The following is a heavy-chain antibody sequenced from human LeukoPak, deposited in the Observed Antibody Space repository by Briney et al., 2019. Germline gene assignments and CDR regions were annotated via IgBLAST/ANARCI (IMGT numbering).Heavy chain of an antibody. V-gene: IGHV3-49*04. CDR1: GFTFGDYA. D-gene: IGHD3-22*01. CDR2: IRSKAYGGTT. CDR3: RGDSSGYYSDYGMDV. Sequence: GGSLRLSCTATGFTFGDYAMSWVRQAPGKGLEWVSFIRSKAYGGTTEYAASVKGRFTISRDDSKSIAYLQMNSLKTEDTAVYYCRGDSSGYYSDYGMDVWGQGTTVTVSS. J-gene: IGHJ6*02.